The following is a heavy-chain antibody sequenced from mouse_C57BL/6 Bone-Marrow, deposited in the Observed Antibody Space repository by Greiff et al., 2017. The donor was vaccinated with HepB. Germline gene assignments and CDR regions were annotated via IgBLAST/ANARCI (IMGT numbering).Heavy chain of an antibody. Sequence: VQLQQSGPELVKPGASVKISCKASGYTFTDYYMNWVKQSHGKSLEWIGDINPNNGGTSYNQKFKGKATLTVDKSSSTAYMELRSLTSEDSAVYYCASDLLFFAYWGQGTLVTVSA. CDR3: ASDLLFFAY. CDR2: INPNNGGT. D-gene: IGHD2-1*01. J-gene: IGHJ3*01. CDR1: GYTFTDYY. V-gene: IGHV1-26*01.